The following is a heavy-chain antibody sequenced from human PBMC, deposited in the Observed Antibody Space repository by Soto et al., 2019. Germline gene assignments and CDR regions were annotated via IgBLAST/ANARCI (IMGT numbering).Heavy chain of an antibody. V-gene: IGHV1-18*01. CDR1: GYTFTSYG. CDR3: ARDTYYYDSSGGSTYYYYGMDV. CDR2: ISAYNGNT. J-gene: IGHJ6*02. D-gene: IGHD3-22*01. Sequence: ASVKVSCKASGYTFTSYGISWVRQAPGQGLEWMGWISAYNGNTNYAQKLQGRVTMTTDTSTSTAYMELRSLRSDDTAVYYCARDTYYYDSSGGSTYYYYGMDVWGQGTTVTVSS.